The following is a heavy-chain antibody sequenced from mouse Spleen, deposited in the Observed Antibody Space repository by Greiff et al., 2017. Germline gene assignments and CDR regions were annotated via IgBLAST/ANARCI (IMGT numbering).Heavy chain of an antibody. CDR1: GYSITSGYY. CDR2: ISYDGSN. V-gene: IGHV3-6*01. Sequence: ESGPGLVKPSQSLSLTCSVTGYSITSGYYWNWIRQFPGNKLEWMGYISYDGSNNYNPSLKNRISITRDTSKNQFFLKLNSVTTEDTATYYCASDWDYAMDYWGQGTPVTVSS. CDR3: ASDWDYAMDY. J-gene: IGHJ4*01.